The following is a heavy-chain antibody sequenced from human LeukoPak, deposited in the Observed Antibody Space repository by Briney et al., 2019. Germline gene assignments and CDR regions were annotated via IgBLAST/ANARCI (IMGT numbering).Heavy chain of an antibody. CDR3: ARDDYGGNPHRGD. V-gene: IGHV1-2*02. CDR1: GYTFTRYY. Sequence: GASVTVSCKASGYTFTRYYMHWVRQAPGQGLEGMGWINPNSGGTNYAQKFQGRVTMTRDTSISTAHMELSRLRSDDTAVYYCARDDYGGNPHRGDWGQGTLVTVSS. CDR2: INPNSGGT. J-gene: IGHJ4*02. D-gene: IGHD4-23*01.